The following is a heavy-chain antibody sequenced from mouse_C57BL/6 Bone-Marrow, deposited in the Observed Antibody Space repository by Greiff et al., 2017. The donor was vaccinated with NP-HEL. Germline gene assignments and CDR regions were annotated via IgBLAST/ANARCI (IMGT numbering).Heavy chain of an antibody. D-gene: IGHD2-10*02. Sequence: EVMLVESGGGLVKPGGSLKLSCVASGFTFSSYAMSWVRQTPEKRLEWVATISDGGSYTYYPDNVKGRFTISRDNAKNNLYLQMSHLKSEDAAMYYCARDWYGNYDAMDYWGQGTSVTVSS. J-gene: IGHJ4*01. V-gene: IGHV5-4*01. CDR2: ISDGGSYT. CDR1: GFTFSSYA. CDR3: ARDWYGNYDAMDY.